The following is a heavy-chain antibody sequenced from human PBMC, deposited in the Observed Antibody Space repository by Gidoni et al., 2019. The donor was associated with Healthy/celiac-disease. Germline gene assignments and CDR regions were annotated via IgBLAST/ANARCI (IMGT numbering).Heavy chain of an antibody. Sequence: QLQLQESGPGLVKASETLSLTCTVSGGSISSSSYYWGWIRQPPGKGLEWIGSIYDSGSTYNNPSLKSRVTISVDTSKNQFSLKLSSVTAADTAVYYCARHPGYCRGTSCYNYYYYYMDVWGKGTTVTVSS. J-gene: IGHJ6*03. CDR2: IYDSGST. CDR3: ARHPGYCRGTSCYNYYYYYMDV. CDR1: GGSISSSSYY. V-gene: IGHV4-39*01. D-gene: IGHD2-2*01.